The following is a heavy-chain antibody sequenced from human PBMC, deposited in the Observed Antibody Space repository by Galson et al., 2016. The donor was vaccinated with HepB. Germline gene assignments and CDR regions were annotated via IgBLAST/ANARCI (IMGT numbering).Heavy chain of an antibody. J-gene: IGHJ6*02. Sequence: SLRLSCAASGVSVSDNFLTWVRQAPGKGLEWVSTLYPNGNTFYADPVRGRFTISRDNSKNTLFYQRDSLRREDTAVYYCTTLLGWGSRPYYYDNMDVWGQGTTVTVSS. CDR1: GVSVSDNF. CDR2: LYPNGNT. CDR3: TTLLGWGSRPYYYDNMDV. D-gene: IGHD3-16*01. V-gene: IGHV3-53*01.